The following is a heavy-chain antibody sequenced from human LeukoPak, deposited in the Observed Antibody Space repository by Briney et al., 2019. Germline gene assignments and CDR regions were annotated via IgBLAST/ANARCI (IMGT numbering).Heavy chain of an antibody. J-gene: IGHJ4*02. V-gene: IGHV3-30*18. CDR3: AKDRVSSSWQFDY. Sequence: GGSLRLSCAASGFTFSSYGMHWVRQAPGKGLEWVAVISYDGSKKYYADSVKGRFTISRDNSKNTLYLQMNSLRAEDTAVYYCAKDRVSSSWQFDYWGQGTLVTVSS. CDR2: ISYDGSKK. D-gene: IGHD6-13*01. CDR1: GFTFSSYG.